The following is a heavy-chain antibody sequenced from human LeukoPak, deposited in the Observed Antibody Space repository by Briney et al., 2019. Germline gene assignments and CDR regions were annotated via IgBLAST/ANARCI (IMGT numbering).Heavy chain of an antibody. D-gene: IGHD3-3*01. CDR3: ATRSGYYVTDYYYMDV. CDR1: GYTFTGYY. Sequence: ASVKVSCKASGYTFTGYYMHWVRQATGQGLEWMGWMNPNSGNTGYAQKFQGRVTITRNTSISTAYMELSSLRSEDTAVYYCATRSGYYVTDYYYMDVWGKGTTVTISS. J-gene: IGHJ6*03. CDR2: MNPNSGNT. V-gene: IGHV1-8*03.